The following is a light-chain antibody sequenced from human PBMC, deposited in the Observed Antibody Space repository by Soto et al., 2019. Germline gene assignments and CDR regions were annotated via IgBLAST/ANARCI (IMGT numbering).Light chain of an antibody. CDR2: DVS. CDR1: SSGVGGYNY. V-gene: IGLV2-14*01. CDR3: SSYTSSSTSYV. J-gene: IGLJ1*01. Sequence: QSVLTQPASVSGSPGQSITISCTGTSSGVGGYNYVSWYQQHPGKAPKLMIYDVSNRPSGVSNRFSGSKSGNTASLTISGLQAEDEADYYCSSYTSSSTSYVFGTGTKVTVL.